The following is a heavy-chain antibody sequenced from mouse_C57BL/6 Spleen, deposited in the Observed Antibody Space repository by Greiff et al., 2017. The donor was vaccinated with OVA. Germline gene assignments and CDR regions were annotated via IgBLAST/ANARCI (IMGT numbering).Heavy chain of an antibody. D-gene: IGHD2-12*01. CDR3: ARDSYDRVDY. V-gene: IGHV1-7*01. Sequence: VQLVESGAELAKPGASVKLSCKASGYTFTSYWMHWVKQRPGQGLEWIGYINPSSGYTKYNQKFKDKATLTEDKSSSTAYMQLSSLTYEDSAVCYCARDSYDRVDYWGQGTTLTVSS. CDR1: GYTFTSYW. CDR2: INPSSGYT. J-gene: IGHJ2*01.